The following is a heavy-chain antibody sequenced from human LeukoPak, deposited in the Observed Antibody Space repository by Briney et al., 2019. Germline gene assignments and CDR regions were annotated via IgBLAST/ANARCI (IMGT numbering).Heavy chain of an antibody. CDR3: ARDLLNEYSSSLPPRFDP. Sequence: SVKVSCKASGGTFSSYAISRVRQAPGQWLEWMGGIIPIFGTANYAQKFQGRVTITADESTSTAYMELSSLRSEDTAVYYCARDLLNEYSSSLPPRFDPWGQGTLVTVSS. CDR1: GGTFSSYA. J-gene: IGHJ5*02. CDR2: IIPIFGTA. D-gene: IGHD6-6*01. V-gene: IGHV1-69*13.